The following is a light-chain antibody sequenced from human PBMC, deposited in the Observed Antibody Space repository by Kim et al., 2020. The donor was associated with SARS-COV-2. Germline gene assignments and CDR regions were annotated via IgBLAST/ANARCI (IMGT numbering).Light chain of an antibody. CDR2: GAS. CDR1: QSVSSY. CDR3: QQRNIWPLT. J-gene: IGKJ4*01. V-gene: IGKV3-11*01. Sequence: LSPGERATLSCRASQSVSSYLAWYQQKPGQAPRLVIYGASNRATGIPARFSGSGSVTDFTLTISSLEPEDFAVYYCQQRNIWPLTFGGGTKVEIK.